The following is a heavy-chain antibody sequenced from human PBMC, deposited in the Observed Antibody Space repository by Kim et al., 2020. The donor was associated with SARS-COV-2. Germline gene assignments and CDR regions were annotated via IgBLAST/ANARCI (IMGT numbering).Heavy chain of an antibody. Sequence: GGSLRLSCAASGFTFSDYYMSWIRQAPGKGLEWVSYISSSGSTIYYADSVKGRFTISRDNAKNSLYLQMNSLRAEDTAVYYCARDSTPYYYGSGSSMFDPWGQGTLVTVSS. D-gene: IGHD3-10*01. CDR3: ARDSTPYYYGSGSSMFDP. CDR1: GFTFSDYY. J-gene: IGHJ5*02. CDR2: ISSSGSTI. V-gene: IGHV3-11*01.